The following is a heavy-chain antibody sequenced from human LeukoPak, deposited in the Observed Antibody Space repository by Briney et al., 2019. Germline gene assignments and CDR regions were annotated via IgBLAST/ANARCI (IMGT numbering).Heavy chain of an antibody. CDR3: AKVGIFGVVIPHYFDY. Sequence: GGSLRLSCAASGFTFSSYSMNWVRQAPGKGLEWVSYISSGSSTIYYADSVKGRFTISRDNAKNSLYLQMNSLRAEDTAVYYCAKVGIFGVVIPHYFDYWGQGTLVTVSS. D-gene: IGHD3-3*01. CDR1: GFTFSSYS. J-gene: IGHJ4*02. V-gene: IGHV3-48*04. CDR2: ISSGSSTI.